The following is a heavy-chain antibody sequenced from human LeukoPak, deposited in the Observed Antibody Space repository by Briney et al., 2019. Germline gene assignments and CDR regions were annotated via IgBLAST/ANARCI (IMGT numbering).Heavy chain of an antibody. Sequence: KTSETLSLTCAVYGGSFSGYYWSWIRQPPGKGLEWIGEINHSGSTNYNPSLKSRVTISVDTSKNQFSLKLSSVTAADTAVYYCARAPGLIRWGQGTLVTVSS. D-gene: IGHD2-8*01. CDR3: ARAPGLIR. J-gene: IGHJ4*02. V-gene: IGHV4-34*01. CDR2: INHSGST. CDR1: GGSFSGYY.